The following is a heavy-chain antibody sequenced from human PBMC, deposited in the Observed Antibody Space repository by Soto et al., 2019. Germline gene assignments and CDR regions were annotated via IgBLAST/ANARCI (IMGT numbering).Heavy chain of an antibody. J-gene: IGHJ6*02. CDR3: ARDLWGYCGTDCYPLDV. Sequence: SVPMCVTRAVAGGKIISGCCCWSRIKKPPGKGLEWIGYLYHAGSTNYNPSLKSRVTISVDMSQNQFSLNLNYVTAADTAVYYCARDLWGYCGTDCYPLDVWGQGTTVTVSS. D-gene: IGHD2-21*02. CDR2: LYHAGST. CDR1: GGKIISGCCC. V-gene: IGHV4-61*01.